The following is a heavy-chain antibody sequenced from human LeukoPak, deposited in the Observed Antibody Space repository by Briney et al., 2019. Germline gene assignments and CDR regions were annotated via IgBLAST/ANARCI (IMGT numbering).Heavy chain of an antibody. V-gene: IGHV1-18*01. Sequence: GASVKVSCKASGYTFTSYGITWMRQAPGHGPEWVGWINAYNGKANYTQKLQGRVTLTTDTSTNTAYMELRSLRSDDTAVYYCARDGGVNCGTYRCYGGYFAPWGQGTLVTVSS. CDR1: GYTFTSYG. CDR3: ARDGGVNCGTYRCYGGYFAP. CDR2: INAYNGKA. D-gene: IGHD3-9*01. J-gene: IGHJ5*02.